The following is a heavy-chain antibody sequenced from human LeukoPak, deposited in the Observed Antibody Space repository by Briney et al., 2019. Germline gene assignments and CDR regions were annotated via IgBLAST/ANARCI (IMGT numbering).Heavy chain of an antibody. D-gene: IGHD2-15*01. Sequence: GRSLRLSCAASGFTFSNYGMHWVRQAPGKGLEWVAVISYDESDKYYADSVKGRFTISRDNSKNTPYLQMNSLRPEDTAVYYCAKGVVAATNAAYYGMDVWGQGTTVTASS. CDR2: ISYDESDK. CDR3: AKGVVAATNAAYYGMDV. CDR1: GFTFSNYG. J-gene: IGHJ6*02. V-gene: IGHV3-30*18.